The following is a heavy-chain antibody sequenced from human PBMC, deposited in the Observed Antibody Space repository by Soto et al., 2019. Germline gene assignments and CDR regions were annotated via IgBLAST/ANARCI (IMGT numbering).Heavy chain of an antibody. J-gene: IGHJ1*01. Sequence: QITLKESGPTLVKPTQTLTLTCTFSGFSLSTSGVGVGWIRQPPGKALEWLALIYWDDDKRYSPSLKSRLTITKDTSKNQVVLTMTNMDPVDTATFSWAHRGRIAVADHWGQGTLVTVPS. CDR3: AHRGRIAVADH. CDR2: IYWDDDK. D-gene: IGHD6-19*01. CDR1: GFSLSTSGVG. V-gene: IGHV2-5*02.